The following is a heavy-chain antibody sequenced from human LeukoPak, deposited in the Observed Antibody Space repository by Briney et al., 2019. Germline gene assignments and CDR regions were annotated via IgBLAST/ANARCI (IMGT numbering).Heavy chain of an antibody. J-gene: IGHJ4*02. CDR1: GGSISSGSYY. D-gene: IGHD1-1*01. Sequence: SETLSLTCTVSGGSISSGSYYWSWIRQPAGKGLEWIGRIYISGSTNYNPSLKSRVTMSVDTSKNQFSLKLSSVTAADTAVYYCARDRGTWNDDGFDYWGQGTLVTVSS. CDR2: IYISGST. CDR3: ARDRGTWNDDGFDY. V-gene: IGHV4-61*02.